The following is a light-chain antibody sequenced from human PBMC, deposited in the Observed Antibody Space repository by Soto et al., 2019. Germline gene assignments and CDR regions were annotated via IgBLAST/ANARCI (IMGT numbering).Light chain of an antibody. CDR1: QSVTSN. CDR3: QQRSKWPLT. V-gene: IGKV3-11*01. J-gene: IGKJ4*01. Sequence: EIVLTQSSATLSLSPGERATLSCRSSQSVTSNALAWYQQKPGQAPRLLIYGVSSRATGIPARFSGSGSGTDFTLTISSLEPEDFAVYYCQQRSKWPLTFGGGTKVELK. CDR2: GVS.